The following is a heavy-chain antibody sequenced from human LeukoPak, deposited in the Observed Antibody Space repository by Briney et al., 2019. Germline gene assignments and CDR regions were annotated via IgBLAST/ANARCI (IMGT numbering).Heavy chain of an antibody. CDR3: AKGRDYGDY. V-gene: IGHV3-7*01. Sequence: GGSLRLSCAVSGFTFSSYWMTWVRQVPGKGLQWVANINQDGREKYYMDSMKGRLNISRDNTENSVFLQLTSLRPEDTGIYFCAKGRDYGDYWGPGTLVAVSS. J-gene: IGHJ4*02. CDR2: INQDGREK. CDR1: GFTFSSYW.